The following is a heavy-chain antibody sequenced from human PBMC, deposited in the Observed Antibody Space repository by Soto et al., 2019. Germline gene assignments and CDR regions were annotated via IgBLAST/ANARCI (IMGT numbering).Heavy chain of an antibody. D-gene: IGHD2-21*01. CDR2: INSDGTIS. J-gene: IGHJ6*02. CDR1: EFTFDTYW. CDR3: ARLSGDHSAFFSYGMDA. Sequence: GVSLRLSCAAWEFTFDTYWMNWVRQAPGKGPEWLSGINSDGTISSYADSVKGRFTISRDNARNTLSLQMNSLRADDTAVYYCARLSGDHSAFFSYGMDAWGQGTTVTVSS. V-gene: IGHV3-74*01.